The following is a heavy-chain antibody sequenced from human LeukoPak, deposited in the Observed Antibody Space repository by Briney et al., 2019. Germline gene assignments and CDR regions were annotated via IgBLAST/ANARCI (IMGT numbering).Heavy chain of an antibody. CDR2: ISGYNGNT. V-gene: IGHV1-18*01. J-gene: IGHJ4*02. CDR1: GYTFTTYN. D-gene: IGHD3-22*01. CDR3: ARDQGVYYDSSGPSGY. Sequence: ASVKVSCKASGYTFTTYNINWVRQAPGQGLEWMGWISGYNGNTNYAQKLQGRVTMTTDTSTSTAYMELRSLRSDDTAVYYCARDQGVYYDSSGPSGYWGQGTLVTVSS.